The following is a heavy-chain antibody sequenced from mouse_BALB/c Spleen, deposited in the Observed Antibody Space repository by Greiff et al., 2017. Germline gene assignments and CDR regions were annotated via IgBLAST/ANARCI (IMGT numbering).Heavy chain of an antibody. J-gene: IGHJ4*01. V-gene: IGHV15-2*02. CDR1: DSEVIPIAY. CDR2: ILPSIGST. CDR3: ARSMDY. Sequence: VQLQQSGSDLRRPGSSVKLSCKDSDSEVIPIAYMCWVRQQPGHGFEWIGDILPSIGSTIYGEKFEDKATLDADTVTNTAYMELNSLTSEDSAIYYCARSMDYWGQGTSVTVSS.